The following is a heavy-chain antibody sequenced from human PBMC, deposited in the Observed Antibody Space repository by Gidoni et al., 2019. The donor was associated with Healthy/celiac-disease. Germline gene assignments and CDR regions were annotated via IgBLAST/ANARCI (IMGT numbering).Heavy chain of an antibody. J-gene: IGHJ4*02. D-gene: IGHD5-18*01. Sequence: QVQLVDSGGGVVRPGRSLRLSWAASGFTFSSYAMRWVRQAPGKGLEWVAVISYDGSNKYYAASVKGRFTISRDNSKNTLYLQMNSLRAEDTAVYYCARDMLADTAMVWGQGTLVTVSS. V-gene: IGHV3-30*04. CDR2: ISYDGSNK. CDR1: GFTFSSYA. CDR3: ARDMLADTAMV.